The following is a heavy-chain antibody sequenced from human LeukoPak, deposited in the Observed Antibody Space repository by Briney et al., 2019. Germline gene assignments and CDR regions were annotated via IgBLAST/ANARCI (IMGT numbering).Heavy chain of an antibody. CDR1: GFTVSSNY. CDR2: IYSGGST. D-gene: IGHD3-3*01. J-gene: IGHJ3*02. Sequence: GGSLRLSCAASGFTVSSNYMSWVRQAPGKGLEWVSVIYSGGSTYYADSVKGRFTISRDNSKNTLYLQMSSLRAEDTAVYYCAQTAITIFGVVMEDAFDIWGQGTMVTVSS. CDR3: AQTAITIFGVVMEDAFDI. V-gene: IGHV3-53*01.